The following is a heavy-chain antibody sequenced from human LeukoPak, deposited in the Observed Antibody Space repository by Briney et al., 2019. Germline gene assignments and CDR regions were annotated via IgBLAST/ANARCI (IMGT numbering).Heavy chain of an antibody. CDR1: GFTFSSYS. V-gene: IGHV3-7*01. CDR2: IKQDGSEK. J-gene: IGHJ4*02. D-gene: IGHD6-13*01. Sequence: GGSLRLSCAASGFTFSSYSMNWVRQAPGKGLEWVANIKQDGSEKYYVDSVKGRFTISRDNAKNSLYLQMNSLRAEDTAVYYCAREHIAAADYWGQGTLVTVSS. CDR3: AREHIAAADY.